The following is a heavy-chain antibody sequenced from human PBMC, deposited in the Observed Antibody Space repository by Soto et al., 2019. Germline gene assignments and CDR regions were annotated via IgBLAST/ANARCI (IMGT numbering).Heavy chain of an antibody. CDR1: GFTFSSYA. D-gene: IGHD3-9*01. CDR2: ISGSGGST. Sequence: EVQLLESGGGLVQPGGSLRLSCAASGFTFSSYAMSWVRQAPGKGLEWVSAISGSGGSTYYADSVKGRFTISRDNSKNTLYLQMNSLRAEDTAVYYCAKTSDPLYDILGGAGAFDIWGQGTMVTVSS. CDR3: AKTSDPLYDILGGAGAFDI. V-gene: IGHV3-23*01. J-gene: IGHJ3*02.